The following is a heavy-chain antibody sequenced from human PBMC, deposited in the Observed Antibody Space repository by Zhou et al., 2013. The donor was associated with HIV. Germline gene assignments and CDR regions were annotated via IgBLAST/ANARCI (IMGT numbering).Heavy chain of an antibody. CDR3: ASPDYDSSASYFAFDI. V-gene: IGHV1-8*03. J-gene: IGHJ3*02. CDR1: GYTFTNYD. CDR2: MNPNSGNT. D-gene: IGHD3-22*01. Sequence: VQLVQSGAEVKKPGASVKVSCKASGYTFTNYDINWVRQATGQGLEWMGWMNPNSGNTGYAKKFQGRVTITTDESTTTAYMELSSLRSEDTAVYFCASPDYDSSASYFAFDIWGQGTMVTVSS.